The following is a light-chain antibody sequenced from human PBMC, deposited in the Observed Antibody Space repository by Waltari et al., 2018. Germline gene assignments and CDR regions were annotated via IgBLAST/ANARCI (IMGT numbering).Light chain of an antibody. V-gene: IGKV4-1*01. CDR2: WAS. Sequence: DIVMTQSPDSLAVSLGGRATLYSKATHSVFYTSNNKNYLAWYQPKQGQPPKLLIYWASTRESGVPDRFSGSGSGTDFTLTISSLQAEDVALYYCQQYYNSPRTFGQGTKVEIK. CDR3: QQYYNSPRT. J-gene: IGKJ1*01. CDR1: HSVFYTSNNKNY.